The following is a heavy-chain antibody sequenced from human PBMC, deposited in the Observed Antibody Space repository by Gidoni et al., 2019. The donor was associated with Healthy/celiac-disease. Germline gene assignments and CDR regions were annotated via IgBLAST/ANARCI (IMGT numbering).Heavy chain of an antibody. J-gene: IGHJ4*02. CDR3: AKGGSPPRYNWGYFDY. CDR2: ISGSGGST. Sequence: EVQLLESGGGLVQPGGSLRLSCAASGFTFSSDAMSWVRQAPGKGLEWVSAISGSGGSTYYADSVKGRFTISRDNSKNTLYLQMNSLRAEDTAVYYCAKGGSPPRYNWGYFDYWGQGTLVTVSS. D-gene: IGHD1-20*01. V-gene: IGHV3-23*01. CDR1: GFTFSSDA.